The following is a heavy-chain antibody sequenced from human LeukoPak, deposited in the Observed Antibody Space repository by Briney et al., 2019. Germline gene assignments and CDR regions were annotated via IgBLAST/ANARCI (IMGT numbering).Heavy chain of an antibody. CDR3: ARGGPYYFDY. D-gene: IGHD5-12*01. CDR1: GDSVSSNSVT. CDR2: TYYRSTWYN. V-gene: IGHV6-1*01. J-gene: IGHJ4*02. Sequence: SQTLSLTCAISGDSVSSNSVTWNWIRQSPSRGLEWLGRTYYRSTWYNDYAVSVRGRITVNPDTSKNQFSLQLNSVTPEDTAVYYCARGGPYYFDYWGQGTLVTVSS.